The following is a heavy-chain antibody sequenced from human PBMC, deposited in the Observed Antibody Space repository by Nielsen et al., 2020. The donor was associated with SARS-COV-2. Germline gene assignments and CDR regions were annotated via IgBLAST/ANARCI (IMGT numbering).Heavy chain of an antibody. V-gene: IGHV4-59*13. Sequence: SETLSPTCTVPGGPISSYYWSWIRQPPGKGLEWIGYIYYSGSTNYNPSLKSRVTISVDTSKNQFSLKLSSVTAADTAVYYCATTTLPVDTVATVNYYYYYGMDVWGQGTTVTVSS. J-gene: IGHJ6*02. CDR1: GGPISSYY. D-gene: IGHD5-12*01. CDR2: IYYSGST. CDR3: ATTTLPVDTVATVNYYYYYGMDV.